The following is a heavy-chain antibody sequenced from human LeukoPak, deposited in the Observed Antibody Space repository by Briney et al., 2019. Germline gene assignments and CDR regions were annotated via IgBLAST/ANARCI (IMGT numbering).Heavy chain of an antibody. Sequence: SETLSLTCTVSGGSISSGGYYWSWIRQHPGKGLEWIGYIYYSGSTYYNPSLKSRVTISVDTSKNQFSLKLSSVTAAATAVYYCAREQRSGYLSWFDPWGQGTLVTVSS. CDR2: IYYSGST. CDR3: AREQRSGYLSWFDP. D-gene: IGHD3-3*01. V-gene: IGHV4-31*03. J-gene: IGHJ5*02. CDR1: GGSISSGGYY.